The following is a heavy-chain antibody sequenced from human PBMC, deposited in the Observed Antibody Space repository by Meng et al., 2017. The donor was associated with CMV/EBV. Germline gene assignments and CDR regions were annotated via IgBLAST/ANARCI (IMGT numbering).Heavy chain of an antibody. J-gene: IGHJ4*02. V-gene: IGHV3-30*02. CDR1: GFTFSTYG. D-gene: IGHD1-26*01. CDR2: IRYDGSRK. CDR3: TKDRLVGATTGFDF. Sequence: QGQLVDSGGGVVPPGGSLRLSCVASGFTFSTYGMHWVRQAPGKGLEWVTFIRYDGSRKYYADSVKGRFTISRDNSKNTLYLQMNNLRAEDTAVYYCTKDRLVGATTGFDFWGQGALVTVSS.